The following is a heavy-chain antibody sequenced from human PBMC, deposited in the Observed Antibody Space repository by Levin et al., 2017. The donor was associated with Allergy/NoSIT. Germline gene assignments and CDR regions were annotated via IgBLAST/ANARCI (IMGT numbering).Heavy chain of an antibody. V-gene: IGHV3-21*01. J-gene: IGHJ5*02. D-gene: IGHD3-16*01. CDR1: GFTFSSYS. Sequence: GESLKISCAASGFTFSSYSMNWVRQAPGKGLEWVSSISSSSSYIYYADSVKGRFTISRDNAKNSLYLQMNSLRAEDTAVYYCARSIGGRFDPWGQGTLVTVSS. CDR2: ISSSSSYI. CDR3: ARSIGGRFDP.